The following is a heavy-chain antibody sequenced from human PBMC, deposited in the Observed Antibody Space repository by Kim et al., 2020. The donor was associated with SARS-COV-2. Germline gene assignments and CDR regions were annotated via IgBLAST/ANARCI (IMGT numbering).Heavy chain of an antibody. CDR1: GGSVSGYY. D-gene: IGHD3-10*01. CDR3: ARRGGSMSVDR. V-gene: IGHV4-34*01. CDR2: IDDSGRT. J-gene: IGHJ6*01. Sequence: SETLSLTCAVSGGSVSGYYWGWIRQSPGRGLEWMGDIDDSGRTNYTASFKSRVTVSVDAPKNQFSLKMNSVTVADTAIYYCARRGGSMSVDRWG.